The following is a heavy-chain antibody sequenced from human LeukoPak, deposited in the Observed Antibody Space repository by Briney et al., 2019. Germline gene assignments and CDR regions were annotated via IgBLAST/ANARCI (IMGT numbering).Heavy chain of an antibody. D-gene: IGHD6-13*01. Sequence: GGSLRLSCAASGFTFNTYSMSWVRQAPGKGLEWVSAISGSGGSTYYADSVKGRFTISRDNSKNTLYLQMNSLRAEDTAVYYCANGAAGSALDYWGQGTLVTVSS. CDR3: ANGAAGSALDY. J-gene: IGHJ4*02. V-gene: IGHV3-23*01. CDR2: ISGSGGST. CDR1: GFTFNTYS.